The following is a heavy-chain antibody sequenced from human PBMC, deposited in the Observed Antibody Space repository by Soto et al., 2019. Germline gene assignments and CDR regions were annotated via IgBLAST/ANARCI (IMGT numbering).Heavy chain of an antibody. V-gene: IGHV1-8*01. J-gene: IGHJ6*04. CDR1: GYTFTSYD. CDR3: AKDLVVVTRVYYYGMDV. D-gene: IGHD2-21*02. Sequence: ASVKVSCKASGYTFTSYDINWVRQATGQGLEWMGWMNPNSGNTGYAQKFQGRVTMTRNTSISTAYMELSSLRSEDTAVYYCAKDLVVVTRVYYYGMDVWGKGTTVTVSS. CDR2: MNPNSGNT.